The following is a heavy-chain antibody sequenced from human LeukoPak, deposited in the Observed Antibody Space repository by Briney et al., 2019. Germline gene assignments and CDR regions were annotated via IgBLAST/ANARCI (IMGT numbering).Heavy chain of an antibody. Sequence: SETLSLTCTVSGDSISSYYWSWIRQPAGKGLEWIGRIYTSGSANYNPSLKSRVTISVDTSKNQFSLKLSSVTAADTAVYYCASSEKPDFTFDPWGQGTLVTVSS. J-gene: IGHJ5*02. D-gene: IGHD1-14*01. CDR1: GDSISSYY. CDR3: ASSEKPDFTFDP. CDR2: IYTSGSA. V-gene: IGHV4-4*07.